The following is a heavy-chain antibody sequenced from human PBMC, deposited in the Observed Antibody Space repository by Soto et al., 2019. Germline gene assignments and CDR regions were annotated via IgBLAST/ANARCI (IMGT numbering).Heavy chain of an antibody. Sequence: ASVKVSCKASGGTFSSYAISWVRQAPGQGLEWMGGIIPIFGTANYAQKFQGRVTITADESTSTAYMELSSLRSEDTAVYYCARGGWDYVSLYYYGMDVWGQGTTVTVSS. CDR2: IIPIFGTA. V-gene: IGHV1-69*13. D-gene: IGHD1-7*01. CDR3: ARGGWDYVSLYYYGMDV. J-gene: IGHJ6*02. CDR1: GGTFSSYA.